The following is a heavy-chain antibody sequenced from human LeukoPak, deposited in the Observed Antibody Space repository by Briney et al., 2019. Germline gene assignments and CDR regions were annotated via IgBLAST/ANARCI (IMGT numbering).Heavy chain of an antibody. Sequence: SETLSLTCTVSGRSISSSYWSWLRQPPGKGLEWIGYIYYSGSTNYNPSLKSRVTISVDTSKNQFALQLSSVTAADTAVYFCARGPYSYDSSGAFDIWGQGTMVTVSS. V-gene: IGHV4-59*08. CDR2: IYYSGST. J-gene: IGHJ3*02. CDR1: GRSISSSY. CDR3: ARGPYSYDSSGAFDI. D-gene: IGHD3-22*01.